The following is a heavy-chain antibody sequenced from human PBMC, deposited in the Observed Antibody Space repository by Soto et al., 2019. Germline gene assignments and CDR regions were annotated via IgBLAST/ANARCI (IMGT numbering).Heavy chain of an antibody. CDR1: GGTFSSYA. D-gene: IGHD2-15*01. CDR3: ARDAGPEVAVAPTHRSRWFYP. V-gene: IGHV1-69*01. CDR2: IIPIFGKA. J-gene: IGHJ5*02. Sequence: QVQLVQSGAAVKKPGSSVKVSCKASGGTFSSYAISWVRQAPGQGLEWMGGIIPIFGKANYAQKFQGRVKITAEESTRQAYMELSSLTSEDTAVYYCARDAGPEVAVAPTHRSRWFYPWGQGTPVTVSS.